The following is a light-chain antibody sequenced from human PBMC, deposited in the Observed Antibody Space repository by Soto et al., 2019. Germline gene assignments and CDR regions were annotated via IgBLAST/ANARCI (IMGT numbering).Light chain of an antibody. CDR1: SSNVGTNY. CDR2: SYN. J-gene: IGLJ2*01. V-gene: IGLV1-47*02. Sequence: QPVLTQPPSASGTPGQRISISCSGSSSNVGTNYVYWYQKLPGAAPKLLIYSYNERPSGVPDRFSGSKSGTSASLAISGLRSEDEAEYYCATWDDSLSGVVFGGGTKLTVL. CDR3: ATWDDSLSGVV.